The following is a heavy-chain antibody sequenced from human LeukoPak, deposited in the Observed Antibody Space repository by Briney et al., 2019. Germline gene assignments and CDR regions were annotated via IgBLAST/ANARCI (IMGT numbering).Heavy chain of an antibody. Sequence: SETLSLTCAVYGGSFTGLYWSWIRQPPGKGLEWIGEINHSGNTKYNPSLKSRVTMSVDTSKNQFSLKLTSVTAADTAVYYCARGSRMTNVGALNAGDYWGQGTLVSVSS. CDR3: ARGSRMTNVGALNAGDY. CDR2: INHSGNT. V-gene: IGHV4-34*01. CDR1: GGSFTGLY. J-gene: IGHJ4*02. D-gene: IGHD3-3*01.